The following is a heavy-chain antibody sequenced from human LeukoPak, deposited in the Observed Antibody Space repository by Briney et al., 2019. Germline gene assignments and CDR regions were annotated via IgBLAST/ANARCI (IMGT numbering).Heavy chain of an antibody. CDR2: ISGGGGST. V-gene: IGHV3-23*01. J-gene: IGHJ4*02. Sequence: GGSLRLSCAASGFTFSNYAMSWVRQAPGRGLEWASTISGGGGSTYFTDSVKGRFTISRDNSKNTLHLQMNSLRAEDTALYYCARNDRYSSSPRYYFDYWGQGTLVTVSS. CDR3: ARNDRYSSSPRYYFDY. D-gene: IGHD6-13*01. CDR1: GFTFSNYA.